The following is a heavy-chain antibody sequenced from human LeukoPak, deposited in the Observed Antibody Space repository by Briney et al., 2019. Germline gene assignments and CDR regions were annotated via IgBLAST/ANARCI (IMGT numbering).Heavy chain of an antibody. V-gene: IGHV1-8*03. Sequence: ASVKVSCKASGYTFTSYDINWVRQATGQGLEGMGWMNPNSGNTGYAQKFQGRVTITRNTSISTAYMELSSLRSEDTAVYYCARGLGYCSGGSCYPRWGQGTLVTVSS. CDR3: ARGLGYCSGGSCYPR. CDR1: GYTFTSYD. J-gene: IGHJ4*02. D-gene: IGHD2-15*01. CDR2: MNPNSGNT.